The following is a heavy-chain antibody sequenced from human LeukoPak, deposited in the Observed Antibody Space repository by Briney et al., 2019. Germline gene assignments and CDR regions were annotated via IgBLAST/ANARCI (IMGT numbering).Heavy chain of an antibody. CDR2: ISSSSSYT. D-gene: IGHD4-11*01. V-gene: IGHV3-11*06. CDR3: ARGQLTTPY. J-gene: IGHJ4*02. Sequence: PGGSLRLSCAASGFTFSDYYMSWIRQAPGKGLEWVSYISSSSSYTNYADSVKGRFTISRDNAKNSPYLQMNSLRAEDTAVYYCARGQLTTPYWGQGTLVTVSS. CDR1: GFTFSDYY.